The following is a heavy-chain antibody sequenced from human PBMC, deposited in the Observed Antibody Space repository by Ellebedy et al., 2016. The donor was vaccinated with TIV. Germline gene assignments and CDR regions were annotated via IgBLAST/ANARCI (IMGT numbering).Heavy chain of an antibody. CDR2: TRNKVNRYST. CDR3: VRDNWELDY. J-gene: IGHJ4*02. CDR1: GFSFSDNS. Sequence: PGGSLRLSCATSGFSFSDNSMDWVRQAPGKGLEWVGRTRNKVNRYSTQYAVSVEGRFTISRDVSSGLLFLQMRSLKTEDSAVYFCVRDNWELDYWGQGTLVTVSS. D-gene: IGHD1-1*01. V-gene: IGHV3-72*01.